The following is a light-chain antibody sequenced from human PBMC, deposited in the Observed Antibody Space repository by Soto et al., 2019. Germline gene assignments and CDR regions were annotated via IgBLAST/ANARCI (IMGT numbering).Light chain of an antibody. CDR3: QQYNSYSTGYT. CDR1: QSISSW. J-gene: IGKJ2*01. Sequence: DIQMTQSPSTLSASVGDRVTITCRASQSISSWLAWYQQKPGKAPKLLIYDASSLESGGPSRFSGGGSGTEFTLTISSLQPDDFATYYCQQYNSYSTGYTFGQGTKLEIK. V-gene: IGKV1-5*01. CDR2: DAS.